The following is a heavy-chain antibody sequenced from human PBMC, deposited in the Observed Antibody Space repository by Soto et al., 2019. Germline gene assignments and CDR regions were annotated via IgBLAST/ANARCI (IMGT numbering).Heavy chain of an antibody. CDR3: ARDRPRAWSTVTDAFDI. D-gene: IGHD4-17*01. Sequence: GGSLRLSCTASGFTFSDSWMTWVRQAPGKGLEWVARIKPDESEKKYADSVKGRFSISRDNAKNSMYLQMDSLRGEDTAVYYCARDRPRAWSTVTDAFDIWGLGTMVTVS. CDR1: GFTFSDSW. V-gene: IGHV3-7*01. CDR2: IKPDESEK. J-gene: IGHJ3*02.